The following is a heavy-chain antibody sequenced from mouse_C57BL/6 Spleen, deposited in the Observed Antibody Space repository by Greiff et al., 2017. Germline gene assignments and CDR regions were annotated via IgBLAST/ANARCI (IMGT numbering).Heavy chain of an antibody. CDR1: GFSFNTYA. J-gene: IGHJ4*01. CDR2: IRSKSNNYAT. Sequence: EVQRVESGGGLVQPKGSLKLSCAASGFSFNTYAMNWVRQAPGKGLEWVARIRSKSNNYATYYADSVKDRFTISRDDSESMLYLQMNNLKTEDTAMYYCVREDYGSSRYYYAMDYWGQGTSVTVSS. V-gene: IGHV10-1*01. CDR3: VREDYGSSRYYYAMDY. D-gene: IGHD1-1*01.